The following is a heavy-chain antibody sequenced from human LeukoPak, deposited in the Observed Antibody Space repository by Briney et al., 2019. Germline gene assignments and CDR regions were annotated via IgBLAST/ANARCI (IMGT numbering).Heavy chain of an antibody. CDR2: ISSSSSYI. CDR3: AREGATYDAFDI. Sequence: PGGSLRLSCAASGFTFSSYSMNWVRQAPGKGLEWVSSISSSSSYIYYADSVKGRFTISRDNAKNSLYLQMNSLRAEDTAVYYCAREGATYDAFDIWGQGTMVTVSS. CDR1: GFTFSSYS. V-gene: IGHV3-21*01. D-gene: IGHD1-26*01. J-gene: IGHJ3*02.